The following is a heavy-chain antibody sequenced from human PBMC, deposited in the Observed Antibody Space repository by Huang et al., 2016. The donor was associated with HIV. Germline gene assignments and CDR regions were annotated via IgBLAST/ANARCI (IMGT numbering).Heavy chain of an antibody. Sequence: QVHLVQSGAEVKRPGSSMKVSCKASGGSFNTYAITWVRQAPGQGIEWMGAIIPRYDTSYYAQKFQDRVTITADDSTSTIYMEMTNLRSDDTAIYYCARPHHYDSSGFHWYLDLWGRGTQVTVSS. CDR2: IIPRYDTS. CDR3: ARPHHYDSSGFHWYLDL. D-gene: IGHD3-22*01. J-gene: IGHJ2*01. CDR1: GGSFNTYA. V-gene: IGHV1-69*13.